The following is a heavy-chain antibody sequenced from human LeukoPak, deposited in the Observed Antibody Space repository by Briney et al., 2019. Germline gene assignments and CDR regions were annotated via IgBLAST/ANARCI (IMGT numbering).Heavy chain of an antibody. Sequence: GASVKVSCKASGYTFTGYYMHWVRQAPGQGLEWMGWINPNSGSTNYAQKFQGRVTMTRDTSISTAYMEVGRLRSDDTAVYYCARAFRTSNYYDSSGTEALGYWGQGTLVTVSS. J-gene: IGHJ4*02. CDR1: GYTFTGYY. V-gene: IGHV1-2*02. D-gene: IGHD3-22*01. CDR3: ARAFRTSNYYDSSGTEALGY. CDR2: INPNSGST.